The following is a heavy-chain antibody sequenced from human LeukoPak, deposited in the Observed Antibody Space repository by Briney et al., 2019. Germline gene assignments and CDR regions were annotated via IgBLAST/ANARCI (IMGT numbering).Heavy chain of an antibody. CDR1: GFTFSHYS. CDR3: AKVLTGSQDY. V-gene: IGHV3-23*01. CDR2: IGGGGEST. J-gene: IGHJ4*02. D-gene: IGHD1-14*01. Sequence: GGSLRLSCAASGFTFSHYSMNWVRQAPGKGLEWVSTIGGGGESTYYADSVKGRFTISRDSSKNTVYLHMKSLRAEDTAVYFCAKVLTGSQDYWGQGTLVTVSS.